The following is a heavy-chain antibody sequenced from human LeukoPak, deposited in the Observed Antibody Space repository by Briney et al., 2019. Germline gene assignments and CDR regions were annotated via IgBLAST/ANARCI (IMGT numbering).Heavy chain of an antibody. J-gene: IGHJ3*02. CDR2: IHNTGSS. CDR1: GDSINNYF. CDR3: ASLGGYYDSSNSSQLETFDI. V-gene: IGHV4-59*01. Sequence: SETLSLTCTVSGDSINNYFWSWIRQPPGKGLEWIGYIHNTGSSNYNPSLTSRVSFSVDTSENQLSLRLNSMTAADTAVYYCASLGGYYDSSNSSQLETFDIWGQGTMVTVSS. D-gene: IGHD3-10*01.